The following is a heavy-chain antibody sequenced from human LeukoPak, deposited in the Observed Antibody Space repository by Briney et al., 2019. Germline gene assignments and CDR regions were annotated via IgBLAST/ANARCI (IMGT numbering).Heavy chain of an antibody. CDR2: ISGSGGST. J-gene: IGHJ6*02. V-gene: IGHV3-23*01. CDR1: GFTFSSYA. CDR3: ARDISSIAPHYYGMDV. Sequence: GGSLRLSCAASGFTFSSYAMSWVRQAPGKGLEWVSAISGSGGSTYYADSVKGRFTISRDNSKNTLYLQMNSLRAEDTAVYYCARDISSIAPHYYGMDVWGQGTTVTVSS. D-gene: IGHD6-6*01.